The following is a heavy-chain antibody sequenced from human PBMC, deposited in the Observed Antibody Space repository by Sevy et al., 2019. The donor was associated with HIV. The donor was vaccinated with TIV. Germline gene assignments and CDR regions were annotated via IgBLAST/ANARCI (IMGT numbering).Heavy chain of an antibody. D-gene: IGHD1-26*01. CDR3: ATGIPEWELGGHWFDP. J-gene: IGHJ5*02. CDR2: TYYRSKWYN. CDR1: GDSFYSNSAA. V-gene: IGHV6-1*01. Sequence: SQTLSLTCAISGDSFYSNSAAWNWIRQSPSRGLEWLGRTYYRSKWYNDYAVSVKSRISINPDTSKNQFSLQLNSVTPEDTAVYFCATGIPEWELGGHWFDPWGQGSLVTVSS.